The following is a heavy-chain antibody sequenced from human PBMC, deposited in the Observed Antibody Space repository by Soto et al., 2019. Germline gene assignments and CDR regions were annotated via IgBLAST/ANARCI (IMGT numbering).Heavy chain of an antibody. Sequence: QVQLVQSGAEVKKPGSSVKVSCKASGGTFSSYAISWVRQAPGQGLEWMGGIIPSFGTANYAQKFQGRVTITADESTSTDYMELSSLRSEDTAVYYCARGYYDSSGYSSFDYWGQGTLVTVSS. V-gene: IGHV1-69*01. CDR2: IIPSFGTA. CDR1: GGTFSSYA. D-gene: IGHD3-22*01. CDR3: ARGYYDSSGYSSFDY. J-gene: IGHJ4*02.